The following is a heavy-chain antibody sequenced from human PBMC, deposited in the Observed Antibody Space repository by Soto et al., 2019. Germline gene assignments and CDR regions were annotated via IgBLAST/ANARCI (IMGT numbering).Heavy chain of an antibody. D-gene: IGHD3-22*01. Sequence: ASVKVSCKASGYTFTTYVIQWVRQAPGQRLEWLGWINAGNGDTRYSQKFQERVTITRDMSTSTAYMGLSSLRSEDTAVYYCAAAYYYDSSGYYTGVQTFDYWGQGTLVTVSS. CDR2: INAGNGDT. J-gene: IGHJ4*02. CDR1: GYTFTTYV. V-gene: IGHV1-3*01. CDR3: AAAYYYDSSGYYTGVQTFDY.